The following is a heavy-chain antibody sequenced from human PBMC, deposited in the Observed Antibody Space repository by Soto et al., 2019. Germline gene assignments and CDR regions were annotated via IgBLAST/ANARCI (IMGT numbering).Heavy chain of an antibody. CDR2: IYYSGST. D-gene: IGHD1-1*01. V-gene: IGHV4-59*01. CDR1: GGSISSYY. J-gene: IGHJ4*02. Sequence: SETLSLTCTVSGGSISSYYWSWIRQPPGKGLEWIGYIYYSGSTNYNPSLKSRVTISVDTSKNQAYLKLSSVTSAYTAVYYCARDGYPRGYFDYWGQGTLVTVSS. CDR3: ARDGYPRGYFDY.